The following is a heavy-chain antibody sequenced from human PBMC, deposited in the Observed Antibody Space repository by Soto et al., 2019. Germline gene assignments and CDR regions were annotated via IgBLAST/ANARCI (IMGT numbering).Heavy chain of an antibody. CDR2: IWYDGSNK. CDR1: GFTFSSYG. J-gene: IGHJ4*02. V-gene: IGHV3-33*01. CDR3: ARVGGIDY. Sequence: PGGSLRLSCAASGFTFSSYGMHWVRQAPGKGLEWVAAIWYDGSNKYYADSVKGRFTISRDNSKNTLYLQMNSLRAEDTAVYYCARVGGIDYWGQGTLVTVSS.